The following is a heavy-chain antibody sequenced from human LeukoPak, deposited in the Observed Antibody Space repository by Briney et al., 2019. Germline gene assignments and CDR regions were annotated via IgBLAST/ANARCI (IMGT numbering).Heavy chain of an antibody. CDR1: GFTFSGSA. Sequence: PGGSLRLSCAASGFTFSGSAIHWVRQASGKGLEWLVRIETKADNYATAYAASVKGRFTVSRDDSKNTDYLQLNSLKTEDTAVYYCTRLDYTNTWYGFDDWGQGTLVTVSS. V-gene: IGHV3-73*01. CDR2: IETKADNYAT. D-gene: IGHD6-13*01. CDR3: TRLDYTNTWYGFDD. J-gene: IGHJ4*02.